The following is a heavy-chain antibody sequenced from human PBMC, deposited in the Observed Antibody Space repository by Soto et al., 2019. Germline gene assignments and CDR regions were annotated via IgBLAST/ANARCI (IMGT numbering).Heavy chain of an antibody. Sequence: GGSVRLSCAASGFTFSNYAMSWVRQAPGKGLEWVSTISGSGTTTYYADSVKGRFTISRDNSKNTLYLQVNSLRAEDAAVYYFTKYFAAMFPSDVRGKGTTVTVSS. D-gene: IGHD2-2*01. CDR3: TKYFAAMFPSDV. J-gene: IGHJ6*04. CDR2: ISGSGTTT. V-gene: IGHV3-23*01. CDR1: GFTFSNYA.